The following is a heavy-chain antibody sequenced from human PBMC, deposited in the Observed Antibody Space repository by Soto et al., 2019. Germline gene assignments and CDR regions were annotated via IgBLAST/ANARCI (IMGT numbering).Heavy chain of an antibody. V-gene: IGHV5-51*01. CDR2: IYPGDSDT. J-gene: IGHJ4*02. Sequence: GESLKISCKGSGYSFTSYWIGWVRQMPGKGLEWMGIIYPGDSDTRYSPSFQGQVTISADKSISTAYLQWSSLKASDTAMYYCGSLNDSAAFAIDTRGQGNLVTVSS. CDR3: GSLNDSAAFAIDT. CDR1: GYSFTSYW. D-gene: IGHD3-22*01.